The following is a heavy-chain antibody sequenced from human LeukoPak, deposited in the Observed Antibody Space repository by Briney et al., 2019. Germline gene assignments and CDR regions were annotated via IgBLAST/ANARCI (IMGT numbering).Heavy chain of an antibody. Sequence: GRSLRLSCAASGFTFSGYGMHWVRQAPGKGLEWVAAISYDGSKEYYADSVKGRFTISRDSSKNTLYLQMNSLRAEDTAVYYCAKDLRAIYDVLTGYLDAFDLWGQGTMVTASS. V-gene: IGHV3-30*18. CDR3: AKDLRAIYDVLTGYLDAFDL. CDR1: GFTFSGYG. J-gene: IGHJ3*01. CDR2: ISYDGSKE. D-gene: IGHD3-9*01.